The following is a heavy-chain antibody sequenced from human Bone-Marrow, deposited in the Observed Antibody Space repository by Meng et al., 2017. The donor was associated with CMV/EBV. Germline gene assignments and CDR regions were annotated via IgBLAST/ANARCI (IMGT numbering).Heavy chain of an antibody. Sequence: GGSLRLSCAASGFTFSSYGMHWVRQAPGKGLEWVAVIWYDGSNKYYADSVKGRFTISRDNSKNTLYLQMNSLRAEDTAVYYCAKDYSAGPNYFDYWGQGTLVTVSS. CDR3: AKDYSAGPNYFDY. CDR2: IWYDGSNK. CDR1: GFTFSSYG. D-gene: IGHD2-21*01. J-gene: IGHJ4*02. V-gene: IGHV3-33*06.